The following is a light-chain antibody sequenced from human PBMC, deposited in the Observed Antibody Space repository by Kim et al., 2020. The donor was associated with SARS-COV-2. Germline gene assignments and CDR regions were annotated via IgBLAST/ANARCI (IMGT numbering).Light chain of an antibody. J-gene: IGKJ2*01. CDR1: QSVLYSSNNKNY. V-gene: IGKV4-1*01. CDR3: QQYYSTPDVT. CDR2: WAS. Sequence: DIVMTQSPDSLAVSLGERATINCKSSQSVLYSSNNKNYLAWYQQKPGQPPKLLIYWASTRESGVPDRFSGSGSGTDFTLTISSLQAEDVAVYYCQQYYSTPDVTFGQGTKLEI.